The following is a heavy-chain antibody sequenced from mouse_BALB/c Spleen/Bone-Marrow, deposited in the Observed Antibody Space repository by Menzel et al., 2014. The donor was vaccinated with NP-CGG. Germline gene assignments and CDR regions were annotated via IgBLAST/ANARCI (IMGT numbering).Heavy chain of an antibody. J-gene: IGHJ2*01. D-gene: IGHD1-1*02. Sequence: VQLQQSGPELVKPGASVKISCKASGYAFSSSWMNWVKQRPGQGLEWIGRIYPGDGDTNYNGKFKGKATLTADKSSSTAYMQLSSLTSVDSAVYFCARGGSYRFDYWGQGTTLTVSS. V-gene: IGHV1-82*01. CDR3: ARGGSYRFDY. CDR1: GYAFSSSW. CDR2: IYPGDGDT.